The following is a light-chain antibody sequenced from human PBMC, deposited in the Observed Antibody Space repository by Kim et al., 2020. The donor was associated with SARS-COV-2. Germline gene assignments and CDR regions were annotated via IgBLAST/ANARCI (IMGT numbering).Light chain of an antibody. V-gene: IGLV3-21*04. CDR2: YDS. CDR3: QVWDSSSVV. J-gene: IGLJ2*01. CDR1: NIGSKS. Sequence: GAPGETARITCGGKNIGSKSVPWYQQKPDQAPVLVIYYDSDRPSGIPERFSGSNSGNTATLTISRVEAGDEADYYGQVWDSSSVVFGGGTQLTVL.